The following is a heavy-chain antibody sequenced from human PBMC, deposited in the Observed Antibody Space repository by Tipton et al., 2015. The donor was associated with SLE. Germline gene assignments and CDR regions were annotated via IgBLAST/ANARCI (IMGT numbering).Heavy chain of an antibody. V-gene: IGHV4-34*01. D-gene: IGHD1-26*01. CDR3: MTRASVEGGELDF. Sequence: TLSLTCAVYGGSFSDYYWSWIRQPPGKGLEWIGKINHSGSTNYNPSLKSRVTISVDTSKNQFSLKLTSVTAADTAVYYCMTRASVEGGELDFWGQGTLVTVSS. J-gene: IGHJ4*02. CDR1: GGSFSDYY. CDR2: INHSGST.